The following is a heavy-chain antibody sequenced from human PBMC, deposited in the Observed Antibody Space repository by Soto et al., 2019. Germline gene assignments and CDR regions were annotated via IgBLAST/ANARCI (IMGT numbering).Heavy chain of an antibody. Sequence: ASVKVSCKASGGTFSSYAISWVRQAPGQGLEWMGGIIPIFGTANYAQKFQGRVTITADKSTSTAYMELSSLRSEDTAVYYCAREVRGYCSSTSCRNCFDPWGQGTLVTVSS. J-gene: IGHJ5*02. CDR1: GGTFSSYA. D-gene: IGHD2-2*01. V-gene: IGHV1-69*06. CDR3: AREVRGYCSSTSCRNCFDP. CDR2: IIPIFGTA.